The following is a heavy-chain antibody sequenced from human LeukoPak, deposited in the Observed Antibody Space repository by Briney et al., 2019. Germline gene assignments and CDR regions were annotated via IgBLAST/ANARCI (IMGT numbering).Heavy chain of an antibody. V-gene: IGHV4-34*01. CDR2: INHSGST. J-gene: IGHJ5*02. Sequence: SETLSPTCAVYGGSFSGYYWSWIRQPPGKGLEWIGEINHSGSTNYNPSLKSRVTISVDTSKNQFSLKLSSVTAADTAVYYCARAYSSSWYFNWFDPWGQGTLVTVSS. CDR1: GGSFSGYY. D-gene: IGHD6-13*01. CDR3: ARAYSSSWYFNWFDP.